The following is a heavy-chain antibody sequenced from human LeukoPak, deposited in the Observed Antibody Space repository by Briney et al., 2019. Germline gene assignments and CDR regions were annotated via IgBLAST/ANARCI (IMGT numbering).Heavy chain of an antibody. Sequence: SETLSLTCAVYGGSFSGYYWSWIRQPPGKGLEWIGSIYHSGSTYYNPSLKSRVTISVDTSKNQFSLKLSSVTAADTAVYYCARANRVSLYYFDYWGQGTLVTVSS. V-gene: IGHV4-34*01. CDR1: GGSFSGYY. D-gene: IGHD5/OR15-5a*01. J-gene: IGHJ4*02. CDR3: ARANRVSLYYFDY. CDR2: IYHSGST.